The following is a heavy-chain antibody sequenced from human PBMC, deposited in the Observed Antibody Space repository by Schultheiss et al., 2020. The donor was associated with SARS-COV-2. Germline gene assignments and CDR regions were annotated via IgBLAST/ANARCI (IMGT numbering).Heavy chain of an antibody. CDR2: ISSSSSYI. Sequence: GGSLRLSCAASGFTFSSYSMNWVRQAPGKGLEWVSSISSSSSYIYYADSVKGRFTISRDNAKNSLYLQMNSLRAEDTAVYYCARDRRGYYYDSSGCFDYWGQGTLVTVSS. CDR1: GFTFSSYS. J-gene: IGHJ4*02. CDR3: ARDRRGYYYDSSGCFDY. D-gene: IGHD3-22*01. V-gene: IGHV3-21*01.